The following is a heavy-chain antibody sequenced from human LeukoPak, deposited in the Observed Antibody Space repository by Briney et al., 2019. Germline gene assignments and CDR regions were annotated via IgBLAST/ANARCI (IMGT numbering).Heavy chain of an antibody. CDR1: GFTFSSYG. J-gene: IGHJ4*02. D-gene: IGHD2-2*01. Sequence: GRSLRLSCAASGFTFSSYGMHWVRQAPGKGLEWVAVISYDGSNKYYADSVKGRFTISRDNSKNTLYLQMNSLRAEDTAVYYCAKLYCSSSSCSRGGYFDYWGRGTLVTVSS. V-gene: IGHV3-30*18. CDR2: ISYDGSNK. CDR3: AKLYCSSSSCSRGGYFDY.